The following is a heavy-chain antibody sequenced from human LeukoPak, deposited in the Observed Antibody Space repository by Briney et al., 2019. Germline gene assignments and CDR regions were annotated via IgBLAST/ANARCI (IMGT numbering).Heavy chain of an antibody. CDR1: GGTFSSYA. J-gene: IGHJ3*02. V-gene: IGHV1-69*05. D-gene: IGHD3-3*01. Sequence: SVKVSCKASGGTFSSYAISWVRQAPGQGLEWMGRIIPIFGTANYAQKFQGRVTITTDESTSTAYMELSSLRSEDTAVYYCARVWSGYYHDAFDIWGHGTMVTVSS. CDR2: IIPIFGTA. CDR3: ARVWSGYYHDAFDI.